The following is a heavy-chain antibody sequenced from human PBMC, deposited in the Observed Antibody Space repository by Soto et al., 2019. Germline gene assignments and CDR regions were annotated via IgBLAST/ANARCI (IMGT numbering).Heavy chain of an antibody. J-gene: IGHJ2*01. CDR1: GGSFSGFY. CDR2: INHSGSS. V-gene: IGHV4-34*01. CDR3: ARMSGPWYFDL. Sequence: SETLSRTCVVHGGSFSGFYWTWIRQPPGKRLEWIGEINHSGSSNYNPPLKSRVTMSLDTSRNQFSLSLNSVTAADTAVYYGARMSGPWYFDLWGRGTLVTVSS.